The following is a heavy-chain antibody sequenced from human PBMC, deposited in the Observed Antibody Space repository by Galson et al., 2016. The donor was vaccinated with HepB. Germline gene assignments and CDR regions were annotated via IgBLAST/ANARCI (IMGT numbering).Heavy chain of an antibody. CDR3: ARIPVDSSHNMVRGVLEEGYGIYGMDV. D-gene: IGHD3-10*01. Sequence: SLRLSCAASGFTSSSYWMSWVRQAPGKGLEWAANIKSDGSEKFYVDSVEDRFTISRYNAKNSLYLQMNNLRVEDTAVYYCARIPVDSSHNMVRGVLEEGYGIYGMDVWGQGTTVTVSS. V-gene: IGHV3-7*01. CDR1: GFTSSSYW. J-gene: IGHJ6*02. CDR2: IKSDGSEK.